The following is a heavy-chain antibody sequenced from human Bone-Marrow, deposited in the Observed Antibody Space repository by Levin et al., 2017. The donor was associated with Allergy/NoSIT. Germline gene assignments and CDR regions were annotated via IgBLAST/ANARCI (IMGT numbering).Heavy chain of an antibody. D-gene: IGHD1-26*01. V-gene: IGHV1-2*02. J-gene: IGHJ3*01. CDR3: ARDLVGVDAFDF. Sequence: GESLKISCKASGYTFTDYYIHWIRQAPGQGLEWMGRINCDGGGTKISQKFEGRVTMTSDTSMRTVNMELTSLRSDDTAIYFCARDLVGVDAFDFWGQGTMVIVSS. CDR2: INCDGGGT. CDR1: GYTFTDYY.